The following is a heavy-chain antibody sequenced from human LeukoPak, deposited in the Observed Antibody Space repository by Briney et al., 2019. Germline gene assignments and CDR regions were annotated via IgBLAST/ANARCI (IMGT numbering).Heavy chain of an antibody. CDR1: GGSISSYS. Sequence: SETLSLTCTVSGGSISSYSWSWIRQPPGRGLEWIGYLYYSGSTNYNPSLKSRVTMSVDTSKNQFSLKLSSVTAADTAVYYCARHVYCTNGICSDYWGQGTLVTVSS. V-gene: IGHV4-59*08. CDR3: ARHVYCTNGICSDY. J-gene: IGHJ4*02. CDR2: LYYSGST. D-gene: IGHD2-8*01.